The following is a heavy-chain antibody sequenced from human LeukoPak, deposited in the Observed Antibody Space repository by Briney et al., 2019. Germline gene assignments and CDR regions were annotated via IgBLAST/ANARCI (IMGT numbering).Heavy chain of an antibody. J-gene: IGHJ6*03. D-gene: IGHD2-2*01. CDR3: ARGRPYIVVVPAARIGDYYYMDV. CDR1: GGSFSGYY. CDR2: INHSGST. V-gene: IGHV4-34*01. Sequence: PSETLSLTCAVYGGSFSGYYWSWIRQPPGKGLEWIGEINHSGSTNYNPSLKSRVTISVDTSKNQFSLKLSSVTAADTAVYYCARGRPYIVVVPAARIGDYYYMDVWGKGTTVTVSS.